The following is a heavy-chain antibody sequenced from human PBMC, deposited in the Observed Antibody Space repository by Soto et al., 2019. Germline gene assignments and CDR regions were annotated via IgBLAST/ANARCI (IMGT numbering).Heavy chain of an antibody. CDR1: GFTFSSYS. V-gene: IGHV3-21*01. D-gene: IGHD3-3*01. Sequence: EVQLVESGGGLVQPGGSLRLSCAASGFTFSSYSMNWVRQAPGKGLEWVSSISSSSSYIYYADSVKGRFTISRDNAKNSLYLQMNSLRAEDTAVYYCARDGERYYDFWSGYPEYFQHWGQGTLVTVSS. CDR3: ARDGERYYDFWSGYPEYFQH. CDR2: ISSSSSYI. J-gene: IGHJ1*01.